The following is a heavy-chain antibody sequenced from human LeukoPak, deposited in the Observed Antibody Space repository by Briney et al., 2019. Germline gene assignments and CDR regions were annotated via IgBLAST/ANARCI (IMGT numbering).Heavy chain of an antibody. Sequence: GGSLRLSCAASRFTFSNYGMSWVRQAPGKGLEWVSAISVTGVSTYYADSVKGRFSISRDNSRNRLYLQMNSLRVEDTAIYYCAKDRGIGPRAFDIWGQGTVVTVSS. CDR3: AKDRGIGPRAFDI. CDR2: ISVTGVST. D-gene: IGHD2-21*01. V-gene: IGHV3-23*01. J-gene: IGHJ3*02. CDR1: RFTFSNYG.